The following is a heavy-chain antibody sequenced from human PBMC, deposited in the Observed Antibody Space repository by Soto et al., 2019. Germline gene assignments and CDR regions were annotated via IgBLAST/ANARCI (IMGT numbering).Heavy chain of an antibody. CDR2: INPNSGGT. D-gene: IGHD2-8*01. Sequence: ASVKVSCKASGYTFTGYYMHWVRQAPGQGLEWMGWINPNSGGTNYAQKFQGWVTMTRDTSISTAYMELSRLRSDDTAVYYCAREGLYCTNGVCPDPYYYYYGMDVWGQGTTVTAP. J-gene: IGHJ6*02. CDR1: GYTFTGYY. V-gene: IGHV1-2*04. CDR3: AREGLYCTNGVCPDPYYYYYGMDV.